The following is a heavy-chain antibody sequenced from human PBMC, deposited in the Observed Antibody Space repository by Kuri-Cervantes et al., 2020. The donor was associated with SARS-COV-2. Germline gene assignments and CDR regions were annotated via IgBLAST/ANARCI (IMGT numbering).Heavy chain of an antibody. Sequence: ETLSLTCAASGFTSSSYSMNWVRQAPGKGLEGVSSISSSSSYIYYADSVKGRFTISRDNSKNTLYLQMNSLRAEDTVVYYCARDSNYYGSGSYPSFDYWGQGNLVNVSS. D-gene: IGHD3-10*01. CDR1: GFTSSSYS. CDR3: ARDSNYYGSGSYPSFDY. J-gene: IGHJ4*02. V-gene: IGHV3-21*01. CDR2: ISSSSSYI.